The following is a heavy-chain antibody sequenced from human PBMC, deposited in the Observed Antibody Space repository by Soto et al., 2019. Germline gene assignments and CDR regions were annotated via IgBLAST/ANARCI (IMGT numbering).Heavy chain of an antibody. Sequence: EVQLVESGGGSVQPGGSLRLSCVVSGFSFSRHWMHWVRQVPGKGLEWVARIDNAAIGTSYADSVRGRFTISRDNTRSSLSQEMNSLRANDTGIKFCVRAVGFDATHHYWGQGTLVTVSS. D-gene: IGHD2-15*01. J-gene: IGHJ4*02. CDR2: IDNAAIGT. V-gene: IGHV3-74*01. CDR3: VRAVGFDATHHY. CDR1: GFSFSRHW.